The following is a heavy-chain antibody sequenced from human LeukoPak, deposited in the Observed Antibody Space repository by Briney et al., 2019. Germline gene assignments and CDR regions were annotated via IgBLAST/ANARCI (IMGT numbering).Heavy chain of an antibody. J-gene: IGHJ4*02. Sequence: SETLSLTCTVSGGSISSYYWSWIRQPPGKGLEWIGYIYYSGSTNYNPSLKSRVTISVDTSKNQFSLKLSSVTAADTAVYYCARGGKEYYFDYWGQGTLVTVSS. CDR3: ARGGKEYYFDY. V-gene: IGHV4-59*01. CDR2: IYYSGST. D-gene: IGHD3-10*01. CDR1: GGSISSYY.